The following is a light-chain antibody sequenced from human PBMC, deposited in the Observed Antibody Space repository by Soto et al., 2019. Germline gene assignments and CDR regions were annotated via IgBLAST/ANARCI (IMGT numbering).Light chain of an antibody. V-gene: IGKV3-11*01. CDR1: QSVGTF. Sequence: ESVLTQSPATLSLSPGERASLSCRTSQSVGTFIAWYQQKPGQAPRILIYDASNRATGIPARFSGSGSGTEFTLTISSLEPEDFALYYCQQRGTWPPLTFGGGTKVDIK. CDR3: QQRGTWPPLT. CDR2: DAS. J-gene: IGKJ4*01.